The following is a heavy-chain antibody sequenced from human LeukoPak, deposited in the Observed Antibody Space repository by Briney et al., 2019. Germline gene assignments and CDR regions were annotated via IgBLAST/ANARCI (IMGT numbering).Heavy chain of an antibody. CDR1: GGTFSSYA. CDR2: IIPIFGTA. J-gene: IGHJ6*03. V-gene: IGHV1-69*05. Sequence: SVKVSCKASGGTFSSYAISWVRQAPGQGLEWMGRIIPIFGTANYAQKFQGRVTITTDESTSTAYMELSSLRSEDTAVYYCAREGTGTTPHPYYYYMGVWGKGTTVTVSS. CDR3: AREGTGTTPHPYYYYMGV. D-gene: IGHD1-7*01.